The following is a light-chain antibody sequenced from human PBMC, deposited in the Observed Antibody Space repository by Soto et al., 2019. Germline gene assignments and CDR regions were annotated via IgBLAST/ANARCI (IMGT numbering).Light chain of an antibody. Sequence: QSALTQPPYASGSPGQSVTISCTGTSSDVGGYNSVSWYQQHPGKAPKLMIYGVSTRPSGVPDRFSGYKSGNTASLTVSGLQSVDEADYYCSSYAGRNNAVVFGGGTKLTVL. V-gene: IGLV2-8*01. CDR3: SSYAGRNNAVV. CDR1: SSDVGGYNS. J-gene: IGLJ2*01. CDR2: GVS.